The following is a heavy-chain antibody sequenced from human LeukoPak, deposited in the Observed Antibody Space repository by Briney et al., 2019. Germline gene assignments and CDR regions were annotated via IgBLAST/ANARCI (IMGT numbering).Heavy chain of an antibody. V-gene: IGHV3-23*01. CDR1: GFTFSIYA. CDR3: AKGSETGNDAFDN. D-gene: IGHD1-1*01. Sequence: GGSLRLSCAASGFTFSIYAMSWVRQAPGKGLEWVSTISGSGGNTYYTDSVKGRFTISRDNSRNTLYLQMNRLSAEDTAVYYCAKGSETGNDAFDNWGQGTMVTVPS. J-gene: IGHJ3*02. CDR2: ISGSGGNT.